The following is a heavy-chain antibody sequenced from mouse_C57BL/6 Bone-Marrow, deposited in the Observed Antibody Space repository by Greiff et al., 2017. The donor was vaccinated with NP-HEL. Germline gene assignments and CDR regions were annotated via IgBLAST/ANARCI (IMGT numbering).Heavy chain of an antibody. J-gene: IGHJ1*03. V-gene: IGHV1-81*01. Sequence: VQLQQSGAELARSGASVKLSCKASGYTFTSYGISWVKQRTGQGLEWIGEIYPRSGNTYYNEKFKGKATLTADKSSSTAYMELRSLTSEDSAVYFCARRGYYGSRSYWYFDVWGTGTTVTVSS. CDR2: IYPRSGNT. CDR3: ARRGYYGSRSYWYFDV. CDR1: GYTFTSYG. D-gene: IGHD1-1*01.